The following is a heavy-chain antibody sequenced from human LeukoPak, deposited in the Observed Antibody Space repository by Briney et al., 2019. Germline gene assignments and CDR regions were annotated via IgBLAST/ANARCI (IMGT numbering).Heavy chain of an antibody. J-gene: IGHJ4*02. D-gene: IGHD2-2*01. Sequence: PSETLSLTCTVSGGSISSYYWSWIRQPPGKGLEWIGYIYYSGSTNYNPSLKSRVTISVDTSKNQFSLKLSSVTAADTAVYYCARAHPDCSSTSCYNPYFDYWGQGTLVTVSS. CDR3: ARAHPDCSSTSCYNPYFDY. CDR2: IYYSGST. V-gene: IGHV4-59*12. CDR1: GGSISSYY.